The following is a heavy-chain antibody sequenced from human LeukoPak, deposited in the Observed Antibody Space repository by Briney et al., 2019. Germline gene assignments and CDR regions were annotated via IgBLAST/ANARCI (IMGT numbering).Heavy chain of an antibody. D-gene: IGHD2-21*01. CDR3: ARHKDCASITHCHFDY. V-gene: IGHV4-39*01. CDR1: GGSISGSDYS. Sequence: SETLSLTCTVSGGSISGSDYSWTWIRQPPGKGLEWIASIYYSGNTLYNPSLKSRVTMSVDTSKNQFSLKLSSVTATDTAIFYGARHKDCASITHCHFDYWGQGTLVTVSS. J-gene: IGHJ4*02. CDR2: IYYSGNT.